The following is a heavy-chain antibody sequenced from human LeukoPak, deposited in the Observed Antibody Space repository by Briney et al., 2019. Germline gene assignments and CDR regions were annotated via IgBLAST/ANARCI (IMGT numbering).Heavy chain of an antibody. CDR2: ISYDGSNK. D-gene: IGHD3-22*01. J-gene: IGHJ4*02. CDR1: GFTFSSYA. V-gene: IGHV3-30-3*01. Sequence: GRSLRLSCAASGFTFSSYAMHWVRQAPGKGLEWVAVISYDGSNKYYADSVKGQFTISRDNSKNTLYLQMNSLRAEDTAVCYCVRLRGYYFDYWGQGTLVTVSS. CDR3: VRLRGYYFDY.